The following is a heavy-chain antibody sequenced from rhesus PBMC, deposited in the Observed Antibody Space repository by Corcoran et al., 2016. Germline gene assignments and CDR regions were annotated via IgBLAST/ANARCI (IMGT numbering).Heavy chain of an antibody. CDR2: IYGSGSSN. CDR1: GGSISSNY. CDR3: ARLGDYGNYFDY. Sequence: QVQLQESGPGLVKPSETLSVTCAVSGGSISSNYWSWIRQPPGKVLEWIGRIYGSGSSNNYNPSLKSRVTLSVDTSKNQLSLKLSSVTAADTAVYYCARLGDYGNYFDYWGQGVLVTVSS. J-gene: IGHJ4*01. D-gene: IGHD4-29*01. V-gene: IGHV4S11*01.